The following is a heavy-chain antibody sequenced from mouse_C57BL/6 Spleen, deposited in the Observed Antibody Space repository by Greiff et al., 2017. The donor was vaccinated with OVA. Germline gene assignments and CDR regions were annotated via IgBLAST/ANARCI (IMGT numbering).Heavy chain of an antibody. CDR3: ARPYDYGGFAY. V-gene: IGHV5-12*01. CDR2: ISNGGGST. J-gene: IGHJ3*01. Sequence: EVQGVESGGGLVQPGGSLKLSCAASGFTFSDYYMYWVRQTPEKRLEWVAYISNGGGSTYYPDTVKGRFTISRDNAKNTLYLQMSRLKSEDTAMYYCARPYDYGGFAYWGQGTLVTVSA. D-gene: IGHD2-4*01. CDR1: GFTFSDYY.